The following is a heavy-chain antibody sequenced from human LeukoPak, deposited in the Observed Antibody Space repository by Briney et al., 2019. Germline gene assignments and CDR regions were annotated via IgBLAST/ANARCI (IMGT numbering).Heavy chain of an antibody. V-gene: IGHV3-7*01. CDR2: IKRDGSET. CDR1: GFTVSSNY. Sequence: TGGSLRLSCAASGFTVSSNYMSWVRQAPGKGLEWVANIKRDGSETYYVDSVKGRFTISRENTKDSLYLQMDSLRAEDTAVYFCARISTAVAGADYWGQGTLVTVSS. CDR3: ARISTAVAGADY. D-gene: IGHD6-19*01. J-gene: IGHJ4*02.